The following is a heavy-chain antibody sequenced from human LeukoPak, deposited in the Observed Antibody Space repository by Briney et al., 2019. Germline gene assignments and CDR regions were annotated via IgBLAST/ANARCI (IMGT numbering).Heavy chain of an antibody. CDR2: IHTSGST. V-gene: IGHV4-4*07. Sequence: SETLSLTCTVSGGSISNYHWSWIRQPAGKGLEWISQIHTSGSTNYNPPLQSRVTMSIHTPENQLSLTIRSVTAADTAVYYCARRDISSGWSFDYWGQGILVTVSS. D-gene: IGHD6-19*01. J-gene: IGHJ4*02. CDR1: GGSISNYH. CDR3: ARRDISSGWSFDY.